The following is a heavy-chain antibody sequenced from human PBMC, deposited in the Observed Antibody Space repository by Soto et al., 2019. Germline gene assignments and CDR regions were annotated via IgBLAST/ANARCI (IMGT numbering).Heavy chain of an antibody. D-gene: IGHD3-16*01. CDR1: GVDFSGSA. Sequence: EMQLVESGGGLVQPGGSLKLSCAASGVDFSGSAMHWVRQPSGKGLEWVGRIRSKASGYATAYGASVSGRLTISRDDSNDTTYLQLLSLKPDDRAVSYWCRRVAGGYYFYGFNVWGQWPAVIISS. CDR2: IRSKASGYAT. CDR3: CRRVAGGYYFYGFNV. J-gene: IGHJ6*02. V-gene: IGHV3-73*02.